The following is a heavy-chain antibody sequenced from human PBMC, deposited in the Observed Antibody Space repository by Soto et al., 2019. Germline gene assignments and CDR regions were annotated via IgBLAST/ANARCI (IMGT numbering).Heavy chain of an antibody. V-gene: IGHV1-8*01. J-gene: IGHJ6*03. CDR2: MNPNSGNT. Sequence: QVQLVQSGAEVKKPGASVKVSCKASGYTFTSYDINWVRQATGQGLEWMGWMNPNSGNTGYAQKFQGRVTMTRNTSISTAYMELSSLRSEDTAVYYCAREGGYCNSTSCPKHYYYYYMDVWGKGTTVTVSS. D-gene: IGHD2-2*01. CDR1: GYTFTSYD. CDR3: AREGGYCNSTSCPKHYYYYYMDV.